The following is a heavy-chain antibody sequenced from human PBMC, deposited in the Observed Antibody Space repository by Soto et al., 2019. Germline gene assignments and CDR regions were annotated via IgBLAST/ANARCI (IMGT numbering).Heavy chain of an antibody. Sequence: ASVKVSCKASGYTFTSYDINWVRQATGQGLEWMGWMNPNSGNTGYAQKFQGRVTMTRNTSISTAYMELSSLRSEDTAVYYCARVLGRLMDFDYWGQGTLVTVSS. V-gene: IGHV1-8*01. CDR1: GYTFTSYD. D-gene: IGHD3-16*01. CDR3: ARVLGRLMDFDY. J-gene: IGHJ4*02. CDR2: MNPNSGNT.